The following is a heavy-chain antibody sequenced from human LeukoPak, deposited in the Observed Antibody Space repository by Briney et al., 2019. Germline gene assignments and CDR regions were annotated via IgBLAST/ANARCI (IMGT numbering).Heavy chain of an antibody. J-gene: IGHJ4*02. CDR1: GFTFSTYA. V-gene: IGHV3-30-3*01. Sequence: GALRLSCAPSGFTFSTYAMLWVRQAPGKGLEWVALISYDGSYKFYADSVKGRFTISRDNSKDTLYLQMNSLRTEDTAVHYCARSNCSSNSCYSKHFDSWGQGTLVTVS. D-gene: IGHD2-2*01. CDR3: ARSNCSSNSCYSKHFDS. CDR2: ISYDGSYK.